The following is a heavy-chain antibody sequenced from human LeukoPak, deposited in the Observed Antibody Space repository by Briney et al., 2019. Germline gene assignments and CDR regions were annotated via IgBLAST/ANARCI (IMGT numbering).Heavy chain of an antibody. CDR1: GFIVSSNY. CDR3: ARDQYYDSGTYSYYYMDV. J-gene: IGHJ6*03. D-gene: IGHD3-10*01. Sequence: GGSLRLSCAASGFIVSSNYMSWVRQAPGKGLEWVSVIYSGGRTFYADCVRGRFTISRDNSKNTLFLQMNSLRAEDTAVYYCARDQYYDSGTYSYYYMDVWGKGTTVTVSS. V-gene: IGHV3-53*01. CDR2: IYSGGRT.